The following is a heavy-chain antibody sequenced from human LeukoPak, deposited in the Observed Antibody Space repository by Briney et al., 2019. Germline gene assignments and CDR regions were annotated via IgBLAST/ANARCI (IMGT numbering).Heavy chain of an antibody. CDR1: GFTFSSYA. J-gene: IGHJ4*02. Sequence: GRSLRLSCAASGFTFSSYAMHWVRQAPGKGLGWVAVISYDGSNKYYADSVKGRFTISRDNSKNTLYLQMSSLRAEDTAVYYCARDWIGPTTHFDYWGQGTLVTVSS. CDR3: ARDWIGPTTHFDY. D-gene: IGHD1-26*01. V-gene: IGHV3-30-3*01. CDR2: ISYDGSNK.